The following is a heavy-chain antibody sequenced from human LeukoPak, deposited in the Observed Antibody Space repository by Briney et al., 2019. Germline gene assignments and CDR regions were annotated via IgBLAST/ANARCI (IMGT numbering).Heavy chain of an antibody. D-gene: IGHD3-3*01. Sequence: GGSLRLSCAASGFTFSSYSMNWVRQAPGKGLEWVSYISSSSSTIYYADSVKGRFTIPRDNAKNSLYLQMNSLRAEDTAVYYCARDTGTIFGENFLDYWGQGTLVTVSS. CDR1: GFTFSSYS. J-gene: IGHJ4*02. V-gene: IGHV3-48*01. CDR3: ARDTGTIFGENFLDY. CDR2: ISSSSSTI.